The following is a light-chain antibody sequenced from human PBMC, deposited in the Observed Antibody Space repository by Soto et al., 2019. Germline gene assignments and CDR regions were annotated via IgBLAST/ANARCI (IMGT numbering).Light chain of an antibody. CDR2: AAS. V-gene: IGKV1D-12*01. Sequence: DIQMTQSPSSVSASNGDRVTITCRASQGIGSWLAWYQQKPGKAPKLLIYAASSLQSGVPSRFSGSGSGTDFTLTIDSLQPEDFATYYCQQANSFPPNFGQGTRLEIK. CDR3: QQANSFPPN. J-gene: IGKJ5*01. CDR1: QGIGSW.